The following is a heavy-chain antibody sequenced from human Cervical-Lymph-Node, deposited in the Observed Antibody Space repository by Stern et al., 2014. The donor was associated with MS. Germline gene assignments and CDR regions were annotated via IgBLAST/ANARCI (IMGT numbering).Heavy chain of an antibody. D-gene: IGHD1-26*01. J-gene: IGHJ4*02. CDR3: ARHKWDVPVFDS. V-gene: IGHV4-59*08. Sequence: QVQLQESGPGLVKPSETLSLTCTVSGVSTSGYYWSWIRQPPGKGLEWIGYIYYSGYSHYNPSLKSRVTISLETSTSQFSLNLSSVTAADTAVYYCARHKWDVPVFDSWGQGTLVTVSS. CDR1: GVSTSGYY. CDR2: IYYSGYS.